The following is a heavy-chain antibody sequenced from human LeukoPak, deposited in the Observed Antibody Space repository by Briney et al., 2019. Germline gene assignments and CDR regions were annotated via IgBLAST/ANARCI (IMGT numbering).Heavy chain of an antibody. Sequence: ASVKVSCKASGYTFTAYYIHWVRQAPGQGLEWMGWINPNSGGTNYAQKFQGRVTMTRDTSIGTAYMELNRLRSDDTAVYYCARGSYDSSDFEYFHHWGQGTLVTVSS. D-gene: IGHD3-22*01. J-gene: IGHJ1*01. CDR2: INPNSGGT. CDR1: GYTFTAYY. V-gene: IGHV1-2*02. CDR3: ARGSYDSSDFEYFHH.